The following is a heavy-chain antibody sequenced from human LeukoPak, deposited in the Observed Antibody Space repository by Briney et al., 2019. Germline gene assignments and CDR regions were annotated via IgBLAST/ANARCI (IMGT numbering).Heavy chain of an antibody. CDR1: GVSISSSSYY. CDR2: IYYRGST. J-gene: IGHJ4*02. V-gene: IGHV4-39*01. CDR3: ARPYSGVRPPDF. Sequence: SETLSLTCTVSGVSISSSSYYWGWIRQPPGKGLEWIGSIYYRGSTYYNPSLKSRVAISVDTSKKQVSLKLSSVTAADTAMYYCARPYSGVRPPDFWGQGTLVTVSS. D-gene: IGHD4-17*01.